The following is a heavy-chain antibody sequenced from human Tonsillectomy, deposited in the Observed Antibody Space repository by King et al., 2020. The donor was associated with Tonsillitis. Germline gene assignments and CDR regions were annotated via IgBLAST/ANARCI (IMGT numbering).Heavy chain of an antibody. D-gene: IGHD2-15*01. J-gene: IGHJ4*02. CDR2: FDNVGSHT. CDR1: GFTFSNYY. CDR3: ARDRSWDIFDY. Sequence: VQLVEAGGGLVQPGGSLRLSCAASGFTFSNYYMHWVRQAPGKGLVWVSRVDFDNVGSHTAYADFVKGRFTVSRDNAKNTLYLQMNSLTAEDTAVYYCARDRSWDIFDYWGQGTLVTVSS. V-gene: IGHV3-74*01.